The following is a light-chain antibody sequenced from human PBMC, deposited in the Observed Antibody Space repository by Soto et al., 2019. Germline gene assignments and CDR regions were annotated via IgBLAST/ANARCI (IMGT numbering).Light chain of an antibody. CDR1: QSMRTF. J-gene: IGKJ4*01. V-gene: IGKV1-39*01. Sequence: DLQMTQSPSSLSASVGDRVTITCRASQSMRTFLNWYQQKPGTAPTLLIYAASSLHSGVPSRFSGSGSGTDFTLTISSLQPEDFATYYCQQSYRTPVSFGGGTKVEIK. CDR2: AAS. CDR3: QQSYRTPVS.